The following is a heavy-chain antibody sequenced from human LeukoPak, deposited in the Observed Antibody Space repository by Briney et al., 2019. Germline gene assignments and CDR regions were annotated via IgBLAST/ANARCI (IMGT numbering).Heavy chain of an antibody. CDR1: GFTFNHFW. Sequence: SGGSLRLSCAASGFTFNHFWMSWIRQAPGKGLEWVAYIKKTGSETYYVDSGKGRFTITRDNTRNSLFLQMYSLRAEDTAVYFCAREDGYCSGGNCYSYFDSWGQGTLVTVSA. V-gene: IGHV3-7*01. CDR2: IKKTGSET. J-gene: IGHJ4*02. CDR3: AREDGYCSGGNCYSYFDS. D-gene: IGHD2-15*01.